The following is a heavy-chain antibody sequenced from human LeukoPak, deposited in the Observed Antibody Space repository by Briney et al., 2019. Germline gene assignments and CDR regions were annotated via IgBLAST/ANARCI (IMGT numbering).Heavy chain of an antibody. CDR1: VGSFSNYA. Sequence: SVKVSCMASVGSFSNYAITWVRQAPGQGLEWMGRIIPIFGATTYAQKFQGRVTITADMGSSTAYLELTGLTSEDTALYFCAKQGAVRQDYYMDVWGNGTTVIVSS. J-gene: IGHJ6*03. CDR2: IIPIFGAT. V-gene: IGHV1-69*06. D-gene: IGHD3-16*01. CDR3: AKQGAVRQDYYMDV.